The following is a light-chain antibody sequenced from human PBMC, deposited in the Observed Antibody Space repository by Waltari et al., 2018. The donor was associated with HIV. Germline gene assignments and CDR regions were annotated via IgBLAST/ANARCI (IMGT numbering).Light chain of an antibody. CDR3: AAWDDSLNGYWV. CDR2: SNN. Sequence: VLTPPPPGSGPPRQRVTIPWSGRSSTSGSNTGHRYQQLPGTAPKLLIYSNNQRPSGVPDRFSGSTSGTSASLAISGLQSEDEDDYYCAAWDDSLNGYWVFGGGTKLTVL. V-gene: IGLV1-44*01. CDR1: SSTSGSNT. J-gene: IGLJ3*02.